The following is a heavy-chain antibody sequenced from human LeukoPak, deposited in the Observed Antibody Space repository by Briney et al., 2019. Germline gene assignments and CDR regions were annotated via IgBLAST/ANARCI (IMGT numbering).Heavy chain of an antibody. D-gene: IGHD3-22*01. V-gene: IGHV4-59*12. CDR3: AREVVVISGWFDP. J-gene: IGHJ5*02. CDR1: GGSISSYY. Sequence: SETLSLTCTVSGGSISSYYWSWIRQPPGKGLEWIGYIYYSGSTNYNPSLKSRVTISVDRSKNQFSLKLSSVTAADTAVYYCAREVVVISGWFDPWGQGTLVTVSS. CDR2: IYYSGST.